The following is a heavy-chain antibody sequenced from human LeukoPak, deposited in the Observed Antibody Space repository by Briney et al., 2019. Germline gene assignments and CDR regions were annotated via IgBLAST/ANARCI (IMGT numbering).Heavy chain of an antibody. CDR2: IRYDGSNK. CDR3: AKGIIEVVVPAAISY. J-gene: IGHJ4*02. Sequence: GGSLSLSCAASGFTFSSYGMHWVRQAPGKGLEWVAFIRYDGSNKYYADSVKGRFTISRDNSKNTLYLQMNRLRAEDTAVYYCAKGIIEVVVPAAISYWGKGTLVTVSS. V-gene: IGHV3-30*02. CDR1: GFTFSSYG. D-gene: IGHD2-2*02.